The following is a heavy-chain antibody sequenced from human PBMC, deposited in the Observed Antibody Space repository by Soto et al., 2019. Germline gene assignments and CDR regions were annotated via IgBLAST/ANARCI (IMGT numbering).Heavy chain of an antibody. J-gene: IGHJ5*02. CDR2: IYPGDSDT. V-gene: IGHV5-51*01. CDR1: GYSFTSYW. Sequence: GESLKISCKGSGYSFTSYWIGWVRQMPGKGLECMGIIYPGDSDTRYSPSFQGQVTISADKSISTAYLQWSSLKASDTAMYYCARGYCSGGSCYRTGFDPWGQGTLVTISS. CDR3: ARGYCSGGSCYRTGFDP. D-gene: IGHD2-15*01.